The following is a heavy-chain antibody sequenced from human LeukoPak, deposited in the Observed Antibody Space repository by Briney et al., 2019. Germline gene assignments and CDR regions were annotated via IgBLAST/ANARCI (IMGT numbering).Heavy chain of an antibody. V-gene: IGHV4-34*01. CDR3: ARGCNYGSGGYCPYYYYMDV. Sequence: SETLSLTCAVYGGSFSGYYWSWIRQAPGKGLEWIGEINHSGSTNYNPSLKSRVTISVDTSKNQFSLKLSSVTAADTAVYYCARGCNYGSGGYCPYYYYMDVWGKGTTVTVSS. CDR2: INHSGST. D-gene: IGHD3-10*01. J-gene: IGHJ6*03. CDR1: GGSFSGYY.